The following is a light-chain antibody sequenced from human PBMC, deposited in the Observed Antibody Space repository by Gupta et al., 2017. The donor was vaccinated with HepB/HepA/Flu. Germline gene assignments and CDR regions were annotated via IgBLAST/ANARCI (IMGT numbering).Light chain of an antibody. Sequence: EIVLTQSTVTLSWAQGERATPSCRASQSVSRYLAWYQQKPGQPPSLLVFDASNRATGVPARFSGSGSGTDFTLTISSLEPEDFAVYYCQQRINWPLTFGRGTKVEIK. CDR2: DAS. CDR3: QQRINWPLT. J-gene: IGKJ4*01. V-gene: IGKV3-11*01. CDR1: QSVSRY.